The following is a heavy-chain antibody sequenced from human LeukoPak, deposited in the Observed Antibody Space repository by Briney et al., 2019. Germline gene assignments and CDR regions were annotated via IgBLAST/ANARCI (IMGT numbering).Heavy chain of an antibody. CDR3: AKGSDYYDSSGYSH. J-gene: IGHJ4*02. CDR2: IRYDGNNK. Sequence: PGGSLRLSCAASGFTFSGNGMHWVRQAPGKGLEWVAFIRYDGNNKYYADSVKGRFTIPRDNSKNTLYLQMNSLRAEDTAVYYCAKGSDYYDSSGYSHWGQGTLVTVSS. V-gene: IGHV3-30*02. CDR1: GFTFSGNG. D-gene: IGHD3-22*01.